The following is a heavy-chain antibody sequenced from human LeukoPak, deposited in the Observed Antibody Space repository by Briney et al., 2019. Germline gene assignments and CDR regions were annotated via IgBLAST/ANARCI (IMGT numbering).Heavy chain of an antibody. CDR1: GFTFSSYS. CDR3: ARDGRDGYNPRGYFDY. V-gene: IGHV3-48*02. D-gene: IGHD5-24*01. J-gene: IGHJ4*02. Sequence: GGSLRLSCAASGFTFSSYSMNWVRQAPGEGLGWVSYISSSSSTIYYADSVKGRFTISRDNAKNSLYLQMNSLRDEDTAVYYCARDGRDGYNPRGYFDYWGQGTLVTVPS. CDR2: ISSSSSTI.